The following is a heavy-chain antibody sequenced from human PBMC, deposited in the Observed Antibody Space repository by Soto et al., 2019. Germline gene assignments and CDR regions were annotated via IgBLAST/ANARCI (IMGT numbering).Heavy chain of an antibody. D-gene: IGHD6-19*01. V-gene: IGHV3-9*01. CDR3: AKDTVEGQWLGGGYFDY. CDR1: GFTFDDYA. Sequence: EVQLVESGGGLVQPGRSLRLSCAASGFTFDDYAMHWVRQAPGKGLEWVSGISWNSNSKAYADSVKGRFTISRDSAKNSLYLQMNSLRPEDTALYYCAKDTVEGQWLGGGYFDYWGQGTLVTVSS. J-gene: IGHJ4*02. CDR2: ISWNSNSK.